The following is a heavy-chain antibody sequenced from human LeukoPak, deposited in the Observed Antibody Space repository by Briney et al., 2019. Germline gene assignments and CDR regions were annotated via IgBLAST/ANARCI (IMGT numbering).Heavy chain of an antibody. Sequence: PGGSLRLSCAASGFTVSSIYMTWVRRAPGKGLEWVSVIYSDGNTYYADSVKGRFTISRDISKNTVYLQMNSLRAEDTAVYYCVRSSWDYWGQGILVTVSS. J-gene: IGHJ4*02. D-gene: IGHD2-15*01. CDR2: IYSDGNT. CDR1: GFTVSSIY. V-gene: IGHV3-66*01. CDR3: VRSSWDY.